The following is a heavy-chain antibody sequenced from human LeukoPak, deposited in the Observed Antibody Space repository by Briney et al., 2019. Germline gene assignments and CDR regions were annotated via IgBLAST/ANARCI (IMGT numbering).Heavy chain of an antibody. Sequence: GESLKISCKGSGYSLTSYWIGWVRQMPGKGLEWMGIIYPGDSDTRYSPSFQGQVTISADKSISTAYLQWSGLKASDTAMYYCATKAYCGGDCSETPDIWGQGTMVTVSS. CDR2: IYPGDSDT. CDR3: ATKAYCGGDCSETPDI. CDR1: GYSLTSYW. J-gene: IGHJ3*02. V-gene: IGHV5-51*01. D-gene: IGHD2-21*02.